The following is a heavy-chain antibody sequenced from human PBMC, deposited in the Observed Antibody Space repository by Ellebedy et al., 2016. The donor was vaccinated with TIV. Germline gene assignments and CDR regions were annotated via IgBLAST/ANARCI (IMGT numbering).Heavy chain of an antibody. CDR1: GFTFDDYA. Sequence: GESLKISCAASGFTFDDYAMHWVRQAPGKGLMWVSHIISDGSDTNYADSVKGRFTISRDNAKKTLYLQRNSLRVEDTSVYYCVREKSLLYDDAFDIWGQGTMVTVSS. J-gene: IGHJ3*02. D-gene: IGHD2-8*01. CDR3: VREKSLLYDDAFDI. V-gene: IGHV3-74*01. CDR2: IISDGSDT.